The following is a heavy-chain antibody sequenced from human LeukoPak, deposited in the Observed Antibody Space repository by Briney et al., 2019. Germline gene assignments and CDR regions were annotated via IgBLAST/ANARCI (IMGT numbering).Heavy chain of an antibody. J-gene: IGHJ1*01. CDR2: INPNSGGT. CDR3: ARVGCSSTSCYEYFQH. CDR1: GYTFTGYY. Sequence: GASVKVSCKASGYTFTGYYMHWVRQAPGQGLEWMGWINPNSGGTNYAQKFQGRVTMTRDTSISTAYMELSRPRSDDTAVYYCARVGCSSTSCYEYFQHWGQGTLVTVSS. V-gene: IGHV1-2*02. D-gene: IGHD2-2*01.